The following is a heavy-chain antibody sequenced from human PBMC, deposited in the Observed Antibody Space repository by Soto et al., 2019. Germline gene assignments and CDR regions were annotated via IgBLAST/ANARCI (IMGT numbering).Heavy chain of an antibody. D-gene: IGHD2-2*01. J-gene: IGHJ4*02. CDR2: ISAYNGNT. CDR3: ARVGDIVVVPAGATSYYFDY. CDR1: GYTFTSYG. Sequence: GASVKVSCKASGYTFTSYGISWVRQAPGQGLEWMGWISAYNGNTNYAQKLPGRVTMTTDTSTSTAYMELRSLRSDDTAVYYCARVGDIVVVPAGATSYYFDYWGQGTLVTVSS. V-gene: IGHV1-18*01.